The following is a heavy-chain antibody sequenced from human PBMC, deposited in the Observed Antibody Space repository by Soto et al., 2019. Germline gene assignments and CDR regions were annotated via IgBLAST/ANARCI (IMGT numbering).Heavy chain of an antibody. D-gene: IGHD5-18*01. CDR3: GQTEERQAIVGP. Sequence: ASVKVSCKGSGDTFTKYFVHWLRHAPGQGPEWMGVINPSARPTTSPPKFQGRVTMSGDTSTSTLFLELCSLPADDTAIFYWGQTEERQAIVGPWGQGNLGT. V-gene: IGHV1-46*01. CDR1: GDTFTKYF. J-gene: IGHJ5*02. CDR2: INPSARPT.